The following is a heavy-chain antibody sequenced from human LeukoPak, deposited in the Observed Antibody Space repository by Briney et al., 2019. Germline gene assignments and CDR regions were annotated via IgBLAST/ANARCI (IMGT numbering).Heavy chain of an antibody. V-gene: IGHV4-59*01. J-gene: IGHJ4*02. Sequence: SETLSLTCAVYGGSFSGYYWNWIRQPPGKGLEWIGYIYYSGSTNHNPSLKSRVTISVDTSKNQFSLKLSSVTAADTAVYYCAASVLGSYRYFDYWGQGTLVTVSS. CDR3: AASVLGSYRYFDY. D-gene: IGHD3-16*02. CDR2: IYYSGST. CDR1: GGSFSGYY.